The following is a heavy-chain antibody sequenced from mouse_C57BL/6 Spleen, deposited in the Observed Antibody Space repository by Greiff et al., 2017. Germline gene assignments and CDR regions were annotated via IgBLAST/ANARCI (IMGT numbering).Heavy chain of an antibody. V-gene: IGHV5-6*01. CDR1: GFTFSSYS. D-gene: IGHD2-4*01. Sequence: EVQGVESGGDLVKPGGSLKLSCAASGFTFSSYSMSWVRQTPDKRLEWVATISSGGSYTYYPDSVKGRFTISRDNAKNTLYLQMSSLKSEDTAMYYCARQRDDDYDWFAYWGQGTLVTVSA. J-gene: IGHJ3*01. CDR3: ARQRDDDYDWFAY. CDR2: ISSGGSYT.